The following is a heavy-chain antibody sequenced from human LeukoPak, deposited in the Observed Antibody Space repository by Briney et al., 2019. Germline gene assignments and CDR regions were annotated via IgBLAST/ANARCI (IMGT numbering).Heavy chain of an antibody. CDR3: ARDHWSHYYGSGGENYFDP. D-gene: IGHD3-10*01. J-gene: IGHJ5*02. CDR1: GYSFTMYG. Sequence: ASVKVSCKASGYSFTMYGISWVRQAPGQGLEWMGWISGFNAYTNYAQKLQGRVTMTTDISTSTAYMEVRGLRSNDTAVYYCARDHWSHYYGSGGENYFDPWGQGTLVTVSS. CDR2: ISGFNAYT. V-gene: IGHV1-18*01.